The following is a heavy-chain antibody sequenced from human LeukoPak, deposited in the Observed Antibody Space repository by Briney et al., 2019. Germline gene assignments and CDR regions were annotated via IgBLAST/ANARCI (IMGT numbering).Heavy chain of an antibody. CDR3: ARSRTGSGFLFDY. CDR2: INPNSGGT. CDR1: GYTFTSYY. D-gene: IGHD3-10*01. V-gene: IGHV1-2*02. Sequence: ASVKVSCKTSGYTFTSYYMHWVRQAPGQGLEWMGWINPNSGGTNYAQKFQGRVTMTRDTSISTAYMELSRLRSDDTAVYSCARSRTGSGFLFDYWGQGTLVTVSS. J-gene: IGHJ4*02.